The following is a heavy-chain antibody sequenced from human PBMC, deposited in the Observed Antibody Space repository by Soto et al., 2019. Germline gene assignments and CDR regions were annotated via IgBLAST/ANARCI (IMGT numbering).Heavy chain of an antibody. V-gene: IGHV3-23*01. J-gene: IGHJ4*02. CDR1: GFIFSNYA. Sequence: PGGSLRLACAASGFIFSNYAMSWVRQAPGKGLEWVSAIGGNGADTYCADSVKGRFTISRDNSKNTLYLQMNSLRADDTAVYFCAIPSGLTVTGPDYWGQGTLVTVSS. D-gene: IGHD6-19*01. CDR2: IGGNGADT. CDR3: AIPSGLTVTGPDY.